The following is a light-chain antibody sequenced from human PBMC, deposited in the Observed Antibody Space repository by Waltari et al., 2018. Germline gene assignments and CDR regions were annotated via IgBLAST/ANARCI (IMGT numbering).Light chain of an antibody. V-gene: IGLV2-8*01. CDR3: SSYAGSNSLGV. Sequence: SALTQPPSTSGSPVQAVTLPCPGTSSDVGRYKYGSRYQQHPGKAPKLMIYEVSRRPSGVPDRFSGSKSGNTASLTVSGLQAEDEADYYCSSYAGSNSLGVFGTGTKVTVL. J-gene: IGLJ1*01. CDR1: SSDVGRYKY. CDR2: EVS.